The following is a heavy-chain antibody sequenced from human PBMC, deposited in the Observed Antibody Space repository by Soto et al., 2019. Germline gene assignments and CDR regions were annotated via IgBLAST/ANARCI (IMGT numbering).Heavy chain of an antibody. CDR1: GYTFTSYD. Sequence: QVQLVQSGAEVKKPGASVKVSCKASGYTFTSYDINWVRQATGQGLEWMGWMNPNSGNTGYAQKFQGRVTMTRNTSISTAYMELSSLRYEYTAVYYCARDHSSGWYGPYYYYGMDVWGQGTTVTVSS. CDR2: MNPNSGNT. V-gene: IGHV1-8*01. CDR3: ARDHSSGWYGPYYYYGMDV. J-gene: IGHJ6*02. D-gene: IGHD6-19*01.